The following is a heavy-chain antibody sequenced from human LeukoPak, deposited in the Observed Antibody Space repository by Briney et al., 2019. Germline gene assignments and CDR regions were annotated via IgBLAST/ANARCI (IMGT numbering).Heavy chain of an antibody. CDR2: ISHSGST. J-gene: IGHJ4*02. Sequence: KPSETLSLTCTVSGGSISNYYWSWIRQPPGKGLEWIGYISHSGSTNYSPSLKSRVTISLDTSKNQFPLKLSSVTAADTAVYYCAGHHPRNTVDFWGQGTLVTVSS. CDR1: GGSISNYY. D-gene: IGHD2/OR15-2a*01. V-gene: IGHV4-59*08. CDR3: AGHHPRNTVDF.